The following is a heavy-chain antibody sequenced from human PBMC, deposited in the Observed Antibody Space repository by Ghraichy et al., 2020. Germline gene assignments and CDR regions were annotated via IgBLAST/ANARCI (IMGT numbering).Heavy chain of an antibody. V-gene: IGHV1-18*01. J-gene: IGHJ4*02. CDR3: ARDHLSPGRPGIAAKGIGSDY. CDR2: ISAYNGDT. Sequence: ASVKVSCKASGYTFTSYGISWVRQAPGQGLEWMGWISAYNGDTNYAQKLQGRVTMTTDTSTSTAYMELRSLRSDDTAVYYCARDHLSPGRPGIAAKGIGSDYWGQGTLVTVSS. D-gene: IGHD6-13*01. CDR1: GYTFTSYG.